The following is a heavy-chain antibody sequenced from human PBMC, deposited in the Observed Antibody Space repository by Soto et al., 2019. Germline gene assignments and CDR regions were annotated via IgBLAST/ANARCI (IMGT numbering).Heavy chain of an antibody. CDR2: VRKKVNSYTT. CDR3: ARAATAYNYDY. D-gene: IGHD2-21*02. CDR1: GFTFSDHY. Sequence: EVQLVESGGGLVQPGGSLRLSCAASGFTFSDHYMDWVRQAPGKGLEWVGRVRKKVNSYTTEYAASVKGRFTISRDDSKRSLYLQMNSLKTEDTAFYYCARAATAYNYDYWGQGTLVTVSS. V-gene: IGHV3-72*01. J-gene: IGHJ4*02.